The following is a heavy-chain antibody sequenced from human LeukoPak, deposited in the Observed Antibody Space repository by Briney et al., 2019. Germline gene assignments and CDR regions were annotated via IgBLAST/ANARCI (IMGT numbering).Heavy chain of an antibody. Sequence: RASETLSLTCAVYGGSFSGYYWSWTRQPPGKVLEWIGEINHSGSTNYNPSLKSRVTISVDTSKNQFSLKLSSVTAADTAVYYCARDHQFDFWSGYYIGGFGYWGQGTLVTVSS. J-gene: IGHJ4*02. V-gene: IGHV4-34*01. CDR1: GGSFSGYY. CDR3: ARDHQFDFWSGYYIGGFGY. CDR2: INHSGST. D-gene: IGHD3-3*01.